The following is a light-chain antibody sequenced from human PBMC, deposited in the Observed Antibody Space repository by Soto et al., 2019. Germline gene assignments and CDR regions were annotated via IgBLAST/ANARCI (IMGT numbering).Light chain of an antibody. Sequence: EIVMTQSPATLSVSPGEGATLSCRVSQSISSNLAWYQQQPGQAPRLLIYGASTRATGIPARFSGAGSGTEVNLPISSLQVEDFAVYYCQQLNKWPPMDTFGQGAKVEIK. V-gene: IGKV3-15*01. CDR1: QSISSN. CDR2: GAS. CDR3: QQLNKWPPMDT. J-gene: IGKJ2*01.